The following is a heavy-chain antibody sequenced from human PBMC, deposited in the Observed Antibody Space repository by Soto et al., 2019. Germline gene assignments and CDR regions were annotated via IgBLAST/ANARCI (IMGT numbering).Heavy chain of an antibody. CDR3: ARPYCSSTSCYDRYYYYYGMDV. CDR2: ISYDGSNK. Sequence: GGSLRLSCAASGFTFSSYAMHWVRQAPGKGLEWVAVISYDGSNKYYADSVKGRFTISRDNSKNTLYLQMNSLRAEDTAVYYCARPYCSSTSCYDRYYYYYGMDVWGQGTTVTVSS. D-gene: IGHD2-2*01. CDR1: GFTFSSYA. V-gene: IGHV3-30-3*01. J-gene: IGHJ6*02.